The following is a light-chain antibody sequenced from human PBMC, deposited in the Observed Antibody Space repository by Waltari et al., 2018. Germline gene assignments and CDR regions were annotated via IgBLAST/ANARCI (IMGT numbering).Light chain of an antibody. CDR1: SSDVGGSNY. J-gene: IGLJ2*01. CDR3: SSYAGSNKVV. CDR2: EVS. Sequence: QSALTQPPSASGSPGQSVTISCTGTSSDVGGSNYVSWYQQHPGKAPQLMIYEVSKRPSGVPDRFSGSKSGNTASLTVSGLQAEDEADYYCSSYAGSNKVVFGGGTKLTVL. V-gene: IGLV2-8*01.